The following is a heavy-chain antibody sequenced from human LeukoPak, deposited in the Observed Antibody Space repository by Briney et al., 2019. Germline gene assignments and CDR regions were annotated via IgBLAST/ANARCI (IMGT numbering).Heavy chain of an antibody. J-gene: IGHJ4*02. CDR3: ARGVKSRPLGYSSSWYSDY. Sequence: ASVKVSCKASGYTFTDYSMHWVRQAPGQGLEWMGWINPNSGGTNYAQKFQGRVTMTRDTSISTAYMELSRLRSDDTAVYYCARGVKSRPLGYSSSWYSDYWGQGTLVTVSS. D-gene: IGHD6-13*01. V-gene: IGHV1-2*02. CDR1: GYTFTDYS. CDR2: INPNSGGT.